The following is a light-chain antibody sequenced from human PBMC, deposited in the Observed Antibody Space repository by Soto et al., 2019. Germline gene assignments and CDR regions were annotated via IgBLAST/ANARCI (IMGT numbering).Light chain of an antibody. J-gene: IGKJ1*01. CDR1: QNVSTY. CDR2: AAS. V-gene: IGKV1-39*01. CDR3: QQTYATPWT. Sequence: DIQMTQSPSSLSASIGDRVTITCRASQNVSTYLNWYQQRPAKAPNLLIYAASTLHSGVPSRFTGSSSGPDSTLTISGLQPEDLGTYYCQQTYATPWTFCQGTKVEIK.